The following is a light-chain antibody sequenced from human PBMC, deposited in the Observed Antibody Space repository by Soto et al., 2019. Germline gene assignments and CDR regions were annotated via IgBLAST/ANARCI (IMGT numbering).Light chain of an antibody. Sequence: IQLTQSPSSLSASVGDRVTVTCRASQSINIYLNWYQQKPGKAPTLLIYAASSLQSGVPSRFSGGGSRTDFTLTISSLQPEDFATYYCQHSYRSPYTFGQGTKMDI. CDR2: AAS. V-gene: IGKV1-39*01. CDR1: QSINIY. CDR3: QHSYRSPYT. J-gene: IGKJ2*01.